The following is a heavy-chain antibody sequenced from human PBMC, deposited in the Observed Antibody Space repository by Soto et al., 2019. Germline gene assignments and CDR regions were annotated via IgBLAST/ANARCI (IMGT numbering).Heavy chain of an antibody. V-gene: IGHV3-30*18. Sequence: QVELVESGGGVVQPGRSLRLSCAASGFPFSSYGMHWVRQAPGKGLEWVAVISYDGSNQYYADSVKGRFTISRDNSKNTLYLEVNSLRPEDTAVYFCAKSRMGSSWYEGDSCGQGTLVTVSS. CDR3: AKSRMGSSWYEGDS. J-gene: IGHJ4*02. CDR1: GFPFSSYG. CDR2: ISYDGSNQ. D-gene: IGHD6-13*01.